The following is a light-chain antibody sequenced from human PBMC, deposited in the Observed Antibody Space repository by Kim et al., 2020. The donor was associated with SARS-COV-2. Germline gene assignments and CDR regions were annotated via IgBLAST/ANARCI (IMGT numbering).Light chain of an antibody. CDR1: SIDVGGYNY. J-gene: IGLJ1*01. CDR2: DVS. V-gene: IGLV2-14*03. Sequence: QSALTQPASVSGSPGQSITISCTGTSIDVGGYNYVSWYQQHPGKAPKLMIYDVSNRPSGVSNRFSGSKSGNTASLTISGLQAEDEADYYCSSYTSSSTYVFVTGTKVTVL. CDR3: SSYTSSSTYV.